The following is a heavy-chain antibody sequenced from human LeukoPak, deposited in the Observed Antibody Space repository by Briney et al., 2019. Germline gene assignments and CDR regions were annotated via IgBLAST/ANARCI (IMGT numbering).Heavy chain of an antibody. Sequence: GGSLRLSCAASGFTFSSYAMSWVRQAPGKGLEWGSDISGSGGSTYYADSVKPPFPTSTVNSQTTLYLQMNSLRAEDTAVYYCAKAAGYSSSSPFDYWGQGTLVTVSS. CDR3: AKAAGYSSSSPFDY. V-gene: IGHV3-23*01. CDR2: ISGSGGST. J-gene: IGHJ4*02. CDR1: GFTFSSYA. D-gene: IGHD6-6*01.